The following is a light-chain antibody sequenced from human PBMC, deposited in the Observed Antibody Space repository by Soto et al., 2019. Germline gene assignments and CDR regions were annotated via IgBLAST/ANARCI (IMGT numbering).Light chain of an antibody. CDR3: QQRSYWPPYT. Sequence: EIVMTQSPATLSVSPGGRATLSCRASQSISDTLAWYQQKPGQAPRLLIYEASNRATGIPARFSGSGSGTDFTLTISSLESEDSAVYYCQQRSYWPPYTFGQGTKVDIK. CDR1: QSISDT. CDR2: EAS. V-gene: IGKV3-11*01. J-gene: IGKJ2*01.